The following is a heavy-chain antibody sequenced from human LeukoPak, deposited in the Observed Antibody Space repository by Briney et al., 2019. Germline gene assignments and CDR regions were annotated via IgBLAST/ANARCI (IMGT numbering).Heavy chain of an antibody. V-gene: IGHV3-23*01. CDR2: ISNDGGGT. D-gene: IGHD6-19*01. CDR1: GFIFNNYR. J-gene: IGHJ4*02. CDR3: AKGSSGYLLDV. Sequence: GGSLRLSSAASGFIFNNYRLVCDTPAPGQGLKWGSAISNDGGGTTYEDFVKGRFTISRDNSKNTVFLQMNSLRAEDTALYYCAKGSSGYLLDVWGQGTLVTVSS.